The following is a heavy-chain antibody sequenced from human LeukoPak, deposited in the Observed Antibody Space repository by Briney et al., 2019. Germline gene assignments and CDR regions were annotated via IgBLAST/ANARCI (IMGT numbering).Heavy chain of an antibody. CDR1: GFTFSSYG. CDR3: AKVSTVTTAWFDP. Sequence: GGTLRLSCAASGFTFSSYGMSWVRQAPGKGLEWVSAISGSGGSTYYADSVKGRFTISRDNSKNTLYLQMNSLRAEDTAVYYCAKVSTVTTAWFDPWGQGTLVTVFS. CDR2: ISGSGGST. D-gene: IGHD2/OR15-2a*01. V-gene: IGHV3-23*01. J-gene: IGHJ5*02.